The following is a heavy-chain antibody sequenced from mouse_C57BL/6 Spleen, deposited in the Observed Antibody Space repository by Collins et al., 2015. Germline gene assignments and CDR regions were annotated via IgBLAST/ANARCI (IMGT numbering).Heavy chain of an antibody. Sequence: QVQLQQPGAEFVKPGASVKMSCKASGYTFTNYWITWVKQRPGQGLEWIGDIYPGSGSTDYNEKFKTKAALTVDTSSSTAYMQLSSLTSEDSAVYYCARGRQLRLAWFAYWGQGTLVTVSA. CDR3: ARGRQLRLAWFAY. V-gene: IGHV1-55*01. CDR1: GYTFTNYW. D-gene: IGHD3-2*02. J-gene: IGHJ3*01. CDR2: IYPGSGST.